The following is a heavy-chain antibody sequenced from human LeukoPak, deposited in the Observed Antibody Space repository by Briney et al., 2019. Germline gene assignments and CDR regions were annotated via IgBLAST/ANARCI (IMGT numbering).Heavy chain of an antibody. CDR1: GGSISSYY. CDR2: IYTSGST. D-gene: IGHD5-12*01. J-gene: IGHJ6*03. CDR3: ARDRRGYSGYDLLYYYYYMDV. V-gene: IGHV4-4*07. Sequence: SETLSLTCTVSGGSISSYYWSWIRQPAGKGLEWIGRIYTSGSTNYNPSLKSRVTMSVDTSKNQFSLKLSSVTAADTAVYYCARDRRGYSGYDLLYYYYYMDVWGKGTTVTVSS.